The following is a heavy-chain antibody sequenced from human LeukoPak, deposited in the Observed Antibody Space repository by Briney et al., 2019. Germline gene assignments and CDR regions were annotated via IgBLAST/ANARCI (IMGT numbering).Heavy chain of an antibody. CDR3: AKELPGYFDWLYPFDY. D-gene: IGHD3-9*01. CDR2: ISGSGGST. V-gene: IGHV3-23*01. CDR1: GFTFSSYA. Sequence: GGSLRLSCAAFGFTFSSYAMSWVRQAPGKGLEWVSAISGSGGSTYYADSVKGRFTISRDNSKNTLYLQMNSLRAEDTAVYYCAKELPGYFDWLYPFDYWGQGTLVTVSS. J-gene: IGHJ4*02.